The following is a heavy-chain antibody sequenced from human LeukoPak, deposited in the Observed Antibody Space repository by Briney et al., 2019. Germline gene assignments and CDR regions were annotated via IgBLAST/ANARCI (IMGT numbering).Heavy chain of an antibody. Sequence: ASVKVSCKASGYTFTSYGISWVRQAPGQGLEWMGWISAYNGNTNYAQKLRGRVTMTTDTSTSTAYMELRSLRSDDTAVYYCARDSSRLVYSNYGYFDYWGQGTLVTVSS. J-gene: IGHJ4*02. CDR1: GYTFTSYG. D-gene: IGHD4-11*01. V-gene: IGHV1-18*01. CDR3: ARDSSRLVYSNYGYFDY. CDR2: ISAYNGNT.